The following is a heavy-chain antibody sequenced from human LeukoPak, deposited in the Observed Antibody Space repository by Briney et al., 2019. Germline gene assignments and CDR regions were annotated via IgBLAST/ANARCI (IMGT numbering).Heavy chain of an antibody. CDR3: ARHVRSGYSSGWADWYFDL. J-gene: IGHJ2*01. V-gene: IGHV4-59*08. CDR2: IYYSGST. CDR1: GGSISSYY. Sequence: SETLSLTCTVSGGSISSYYWSWIRQPPGKGLEWIGYIYYSGSTNYNPSLKSRVTISVDTSKNQFSLKLSSVTAADTAVYYCARHVRSGYSSGWADWYFDLWGRGTLVTVSS. D-gene: IGHD6-19*01.